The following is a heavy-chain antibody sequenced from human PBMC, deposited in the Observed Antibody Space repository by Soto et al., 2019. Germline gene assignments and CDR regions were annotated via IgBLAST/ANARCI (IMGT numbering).Heavy chain of an antibody. CDR3: AGSILTGYYNYYYYYGMDV. CDR2: IYYSGST. J-gene: IGHJ6*02. Sequence: TLSLTCTVSGGSISSGDYYWSWIRQPPGKGLEWIGYIYYSGSTYYNPSLKSRVTISVDTSKNQFSLKLSSVTAADTAVYYCAGSILTGYYNYYYYYGMDVWGQGTTVTVSS. CDR1: GGSISSGDYY. V-gene: IGHV4-30-4*01. D-gene: IGHD3-9*01.